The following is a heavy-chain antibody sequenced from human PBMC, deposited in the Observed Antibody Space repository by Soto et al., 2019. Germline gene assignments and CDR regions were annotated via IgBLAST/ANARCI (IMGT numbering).Heavy chain of an antibody. D-gene: IGHD4-17*01. Sequence: GASVKVSCKASGYTFTSYGISWVRQAPGQGLEWMRWISPYNGNKGYAPKLQGRVTMTTDTSTRTSFMELRSLRSDDTAVYYCARVSGYGDYYYHYYMDVWGKGTTVTFSS. CDR1: GYTFTSYG. CDR2: ISPYNGNK. V-gene: IGHV1-18*01. J-gene: IGHJ6*03. CDR3: ARVSGYGDYYYHYYMDV.